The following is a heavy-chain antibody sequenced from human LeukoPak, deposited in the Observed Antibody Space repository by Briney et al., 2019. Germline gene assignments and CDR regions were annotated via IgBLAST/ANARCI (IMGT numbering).Heavy chain of an antibody. CDR2: INPNSGGT. J-gene: IGHJ4*02. CDR1: GYTFTGYY. D-gene: IGHD3-22*01. Sequence: ASVKVSCKASGYTFTGYYMHSVRQAPGQGLEWMGWINPNSGGTNYAQKFQDRVTMTRDTSISTAYMELSRLRSDDTAVYYCARDGYDSSGHRYYFDYWGQGTLVTVSS. V-gene: IGHV1-2*02. CDR3: ARDGYDSSGHRYYFDY.